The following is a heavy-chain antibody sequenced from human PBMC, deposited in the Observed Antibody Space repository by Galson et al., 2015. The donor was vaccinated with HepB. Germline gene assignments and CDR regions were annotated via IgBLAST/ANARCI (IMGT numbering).Heavy chain of an antibody. V-gene: IGHV1-69*01. CDR3: ARGRTYYDFWSGYRGDAFDI. CDR1: GGTFSSYA. CDR2: IIPIFGTA. D-gene: IGHD3-3*01. J-gene: IGHJ3*02. Sequence: QSGAEVKKPGESLKISCKASGGTFSSYAISWVRQAPGQGLEWMGGIIPIFGTANYAQKFQGRVTITADESTSTAYMELSSLRSEDTAVYYCARGRTYYDFWSGYRGDAFDIWGQGTMVTVSS.